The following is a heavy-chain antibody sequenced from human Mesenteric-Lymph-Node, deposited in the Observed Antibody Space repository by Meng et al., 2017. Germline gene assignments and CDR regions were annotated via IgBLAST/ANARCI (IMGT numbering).Heavy chain of an antibody. V-gene: IGHV3-15*01. Sequence: GESLKISCAASGFTFSNAWMSWVRQAPGKGLEWVGRIKSKTDGGTTDYAAPVKGRFTISRDDSKNTLYLQMNSLKTEDTAVYYCTTEYYGSGSPPFDYWGQGTLVTVSS. CDR2: IKSKTDGGTT. CDR3: TTEYYGSGSPPFDY. D-gene: IGHD3-10*01. J-gene: IGHJ4*02. CDR1: GFTFSNAW.